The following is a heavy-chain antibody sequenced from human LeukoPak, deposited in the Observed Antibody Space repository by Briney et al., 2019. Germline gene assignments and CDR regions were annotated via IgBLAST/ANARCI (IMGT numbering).Heavy chain of an antibody. CDR1: GGSISSGFYY. Sequence: SQTLSLTCTAYGGSISSGFYYWSWIRQPAGEGLEWIGRIYTNGSTNYSPFLKSRVTISIDTSKNQFSLKLSSVTAADTAVYYCARSHDFWSGSDNWFDPCGQGTLVTVSS. J-gene: IGHJ5*02. CDR3: ARSHDFWSGSDNWFDP. V-gene: IGHV4-61*02. CDR2: IYTNGST. D-gene: IGHD3-3*01.